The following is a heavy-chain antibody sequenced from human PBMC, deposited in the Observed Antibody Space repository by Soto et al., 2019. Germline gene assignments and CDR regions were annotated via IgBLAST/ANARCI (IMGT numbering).Heavy chain of an antibody. CDR3: ARAYTGQLPRRGDYYYALDV. D-gene: IGHD2-2*01. Sequence: QLVESGGGLTQAGGSLRLSCVGSGFFFNNYDMHWVRQVRGKGLEWVSAIGAADDPYYSVSVKGRLIVSRDNAHKSLYLQVNNQGAADTAVYFCARAYTGQLPRRGDYYYALDVWGRGTTVTVSS. J-gene: IGHJ6*02. V-gene: IGHV3-13*05. CDR1: GFFFNNYD. CDR2: IGAADDP.